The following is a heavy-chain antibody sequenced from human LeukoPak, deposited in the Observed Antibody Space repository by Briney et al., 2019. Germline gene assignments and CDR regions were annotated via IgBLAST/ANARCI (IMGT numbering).Heavy chain of an antibody. CDR1: GFTFSSYA. V-gene: IGHV3-23*01. CDR2: ISGSGGST. Sequence: PGGSLRLSCAASGFTFSSYAMSWVRQAPGKGLEWVSAISGSGGSTYYADSVKGRFTISRDNSKNTLYLQMNSLRAEDTAVYYCAKVTTKPMVIGPIDYWGQGTLVTVSS. D-gene: IGHD2-21*01. J-gene: IGHJ4*02. CDR3: AKVTTKPMVIGPIDY.